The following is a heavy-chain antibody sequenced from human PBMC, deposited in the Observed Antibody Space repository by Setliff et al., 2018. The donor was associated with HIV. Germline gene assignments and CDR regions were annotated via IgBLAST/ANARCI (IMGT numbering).Heavy chain of an antibody. CDR3: ARLMPNWDYFDY. V-gene: IGHV4-4*02. CDR1: GASISSGNW. D-gene: IGHD2-2*01. CDR2: IFHTGST. Sequence: SETLSLTCAVSGASISSGNWWSWVRQSPGKGLEWIGEIFHTGSTNYNPSLKSRVTISVDTSKNHFSLNVSSLTAADTALCFCARLMPNWDYFDYWGQGTQVTVSS. J-gene: IGHJ4*02.